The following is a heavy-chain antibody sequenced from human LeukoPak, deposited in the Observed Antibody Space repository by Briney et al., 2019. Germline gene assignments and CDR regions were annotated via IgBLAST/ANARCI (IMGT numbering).Heavy chain of an antibody. CDR2: IYHSGTT. J-gene: IGHJ4*02. D-gene: IGHD3-10*01. CDR1: GISISLSNW. Sequence: SETLSLTCAVSGISISLSNWWTWVRQPPGKGLEWIGEIYHSGTTNYNPSLKSRVTISLDKSRNQFSLNLNSVSAADTAVYYCARSYFGSGTFNGFDYWGQGTLVTVSS. V-gene: IGHV4-4*02. CDR3: ARSYFGSGTFNGFDY.